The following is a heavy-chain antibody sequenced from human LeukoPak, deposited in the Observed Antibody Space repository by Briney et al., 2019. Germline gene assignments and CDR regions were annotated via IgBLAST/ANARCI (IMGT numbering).Heavy chain of an antibody. J-gene: IGHJ4*02. V-gene: IGHV4-59*01. CDR1: GFTFSSYA. CDR3: ARSEHIAARPDYFDY. D-gene: IGHD6-6*01. CDR2: IYYSGST. Sequence: GSLRLSCAASGFTFSSYAMSWVRQPPGKGLEWIGYIYYSGSTNYNPSLKSRVTISVDTSKNQFSLKLSSVTAADTAVYYCARSEHIAARPDYFDYWGQGTLVTVSS.